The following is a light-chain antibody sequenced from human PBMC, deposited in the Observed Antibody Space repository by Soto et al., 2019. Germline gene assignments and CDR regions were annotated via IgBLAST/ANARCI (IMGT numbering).Light chain of an antibody. CDR1: SSDVGGYNY. CDR2: DVT. CDR3: SSYTTSNTRHLV. Sequence: QSVLAQPASVSGSPGQSITISCTGTSSDVGGYNYVSWYQHHPGKAPKLIIYDVTNRPSGVSNPFSGSKSGNTASLTISGLQPEDEADYFCSSYTTSNTRHLVFGTG. J-gene: IGLJ1*01. V-gene: IGLV2-14*03.